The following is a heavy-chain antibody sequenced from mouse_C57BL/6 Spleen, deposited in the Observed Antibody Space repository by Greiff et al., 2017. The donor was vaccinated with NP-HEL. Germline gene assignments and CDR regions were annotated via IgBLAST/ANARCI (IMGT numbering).Heavy chain of an antibody. V-gene: IGHV1-55*01. CDR1: GYTFTSYW. CDR3: ARQIYYDYDSHFDY. J-gene: IGHJ2*01. Sequence: QVQLQQPGAELVKPGASVKMSCKASGYTFTSYWITWVKQRPGQGLEWIGDIYPGSGSTNYNEKFKSKATLTVDTSSNTAYMQLSSLTSEDSAVYYCARQIYYDYDSHFDYWGQGTTLTVSS. CDR2: IYPGSGST. D-gene: IGHD2-4*01.